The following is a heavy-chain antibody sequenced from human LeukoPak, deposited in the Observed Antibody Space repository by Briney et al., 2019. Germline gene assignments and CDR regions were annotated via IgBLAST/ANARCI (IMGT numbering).Heavy chain of an antibody. Sequence: SETLSLTCAVYGGSLHGYHWSWIRQPPGKGLEWIGEISHSGSTSYNPSLKSRVTISIDTSKNQFSLKLTSVTAADTAVFYCARARGRLAAASTGFDSWGQGTLVTVSS. CDR3: ARARGRLAAASTGFDS. J-gene: IGHJ4*02. D-gene: IGHD6-13*01. CDR2: ISHSGST. V-gene: IGHV4-34*01. CDR1: GGSLHGYH.